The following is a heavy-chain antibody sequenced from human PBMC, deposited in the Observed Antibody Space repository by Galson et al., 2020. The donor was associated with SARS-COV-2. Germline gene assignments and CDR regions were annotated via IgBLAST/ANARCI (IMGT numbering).Heavy chain of an antibody. CDR2: IYYSGST. CDR1: GGSISSSSYY. D-gene: IGHD5-12*01. Sequence: SEPLSLTCTVSGGSISSSSYYWGWIRQPTGQGLEWTGSIYYSGSTSYTPSIKSPVTISVDTSKNQFSLKLSSVTAADTAVYYCARHLGRWLQLRLDYFDYWGQGTLVTVSS. CDR3: ARHLGRWLQLRLDYFDY. V-gene: IGHV4-39*01. J-gene: IGHJ4*02.